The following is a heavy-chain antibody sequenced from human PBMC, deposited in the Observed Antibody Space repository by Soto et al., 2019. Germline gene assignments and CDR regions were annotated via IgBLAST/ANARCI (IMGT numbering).Heavy chain of an antibody. V-gene: IGHV4-34*01. CDR2: INHSGST. CDR1: GGSFSGYY. J-gene: IGHJ4*02. CDR3: ARGRRSSSWYSY. Sequence: QVQLQQWGAGQLKPSETLSLTCAVYGGSFSGYYWSCIRQPPGKGLEWIGEINHSGSTNYNPSLKGRVTISVDASQSQFSRKLSSVTAADTAVYYCARGRRSSSWYSYWGQGTLVTVSS. D-gene: IGHD6-13*01.